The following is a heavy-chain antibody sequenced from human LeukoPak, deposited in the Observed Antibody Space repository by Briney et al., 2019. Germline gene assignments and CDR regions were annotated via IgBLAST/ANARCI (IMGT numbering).Heavy chain of an antibody. CDR1: GFPFSNFW. D-gene: IGHD2-2*01. J-gene: IGHJ4*02. CDR2: INICGSNT. Sequence: PGGSLRLSCAASGFPFSNFWMLWVRQAPGKGRVGVARINICGSNTNYADSGKGRFTNSRDTAKNTLYQQMNSLRAEDTAVYYCARSLGGPYAYWGQGTLVTVSS. V-gene: IGHV3-74*01. CDR3: ARSLGGPYAY.